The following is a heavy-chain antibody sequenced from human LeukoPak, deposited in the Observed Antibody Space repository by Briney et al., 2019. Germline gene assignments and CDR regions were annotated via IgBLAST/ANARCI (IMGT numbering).Heavy chain of an antibody. CDR2: ISSSSSTI. V-gene: IGHV3-48*04. J-gene: IGHJ4*02. D-gene: IGHD3-10*01. CDR3: ARISGIFGFATWNY. CDR1: GFTFSSYS. Sequence: LPGGSLRLSCAASGFTFSSYSMNWVRQAPGKGLEWVSYISSSSSTIYYADSVKGRFTISRDNAKNSLYLQMNSLRAEDTAVYYCARISGIFGFATWNYWGQGTLVTVSS.